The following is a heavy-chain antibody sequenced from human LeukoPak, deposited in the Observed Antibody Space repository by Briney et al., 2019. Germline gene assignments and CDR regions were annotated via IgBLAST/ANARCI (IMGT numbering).Heavy chain of an antibody. D-gene: IGHD1-26*01. Sequence: GGSLRLSCAASGFTFSSYWMHWVRQAPGKGLVWVSRINSDGSSTSYADSVKGRFTISRDNAKNSLYLQLNSLRAEDTAVYYCARSLVVGATYPYHWGQGTLVTVSS. V-gene: IGHV3-74*01. CDR2: INSDGSST. CDR3: ARSLVVGATYPYH. J-gene: IGHJ5*02. CDR1: GFTFSSYW.